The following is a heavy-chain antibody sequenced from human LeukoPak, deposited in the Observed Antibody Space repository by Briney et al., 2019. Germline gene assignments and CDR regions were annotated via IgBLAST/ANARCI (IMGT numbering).Heavy chain of an antibody. V-gene: IGHV3-15*01. Sequence: GGSLRLSCAASGFTFISSWMTWVRQAPGKGLEWVGRIRSTPDGGATDYAAPVKGRFTISRDDSKNTLYLQMSSLRTEDTAVYYCATDLHFGYCTATSCANYWGQGTTVTVSS. D-gene: IGHD2-2*03. CDR3: ATDLHFGYCTATSCANY. J-gene: IGHJ6*02. CDR1: GFTFISSW. CDR2: IRSTPDGGAT.